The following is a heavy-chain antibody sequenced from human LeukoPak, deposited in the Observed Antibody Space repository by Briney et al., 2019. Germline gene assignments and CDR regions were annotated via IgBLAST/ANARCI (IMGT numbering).Heavy chain of an antibody. CDR1: GFTLSDYG. D-gene: IGHD3-22*01. J-gene: IGHJ4*02. Sequence: GRSLRLSCAASGFTLSDYGMHWVRQAPGKGLEWVAVISYDGTKISYADSVKGRFTISRDNPKNTLYLQMNSLRAEDTAVYFCAKRGVVIRVILVGFHKEAYYFDSWGQGALVTVSS. V-gene: IGHV3-30*18. CDR3: AKRGVVIRVILVGFHKEAYYFDS. CDR2: ISYDGTKI.